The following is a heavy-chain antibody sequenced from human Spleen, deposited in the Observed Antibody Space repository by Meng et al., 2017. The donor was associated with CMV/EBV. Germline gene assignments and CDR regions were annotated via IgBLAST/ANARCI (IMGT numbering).Heavy chain of an antibody. CDR2: IYYSGST. Sequence: VQLQESGPGLVKPSQTLSLTCTVSGGSISSGDYYWSWIRQPPGKGLEWIGYIYYSGSTYYNPSLKSRVTISVDTSKNQFSLKLSSVTAADTAVYYCARSGSYYDSSGYRFDPWGQGTLVTVSS. D-gene: IGHD3-22*01. CDR3: ARSGSYYDSSGYRFDP. CDR1: GGSISSGDYY. J-gene: IGHJ5*02. V-gene: IGHV4-30-4*08.